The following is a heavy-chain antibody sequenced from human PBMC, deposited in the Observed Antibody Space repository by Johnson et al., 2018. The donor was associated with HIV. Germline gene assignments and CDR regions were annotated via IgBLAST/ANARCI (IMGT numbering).Heavy chain of an antibody. CDR2: IKQDGSEK. CDR1: GFTFSSYW. CDR3: AREHTPVTGTTYHYAVEI. Sequence: VQLVESGGGLVQPGGSLRLSCAASGFTFSSYWMSWVRQAPGKGLEWVANIKQDGSEKYYVDSVKGRFTISGDNAKNSLYLQMNSLRAADTALYCCAREHTPVTGTTYHYAVEIWGQGTMVTVSS. J-gene: IGHJ3*02. D-gene: IGHD1-7*01. V-gene: IGHV3-7*03.